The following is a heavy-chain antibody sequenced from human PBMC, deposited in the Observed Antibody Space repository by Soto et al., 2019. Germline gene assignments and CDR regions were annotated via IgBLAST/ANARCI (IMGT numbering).Heavy chain of an antibody. Sequence: EVQLVESGGGLVQPGRSLRLSCAASGFIFNDYGMHWVRQAPGKGLEWVSAISWNSGSIGYADSVKGRFTISRDNAKNSLYLEMNSLRPEDTALYYCAKDAGDYGEDYIDHWGQGTLVTVSS. D-gene: IGHD4-17*01. CDR2: ISWNSGSI. V-gene: IGHV3-9*01. CDR1: GFIFNDYG. CDR3: AKDAGDYGEDYIDH. J-gene: IGHJ4*02.